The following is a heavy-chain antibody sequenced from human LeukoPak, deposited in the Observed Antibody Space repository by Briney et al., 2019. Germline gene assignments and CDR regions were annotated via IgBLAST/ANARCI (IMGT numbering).Heavy chain of an antibody. D-gene: IGHD3-3*01. Sequence: GGSLRLSCAASGFTFSSYAMSWVRQAPGKGLEWVGRIKSKTDGGTTDYAAPVKGRFTISRDDSKNTLYLQMNSLKTEDTAVYYCTTGWTIFGSFDYWGQGTLVTVSS. V-gene: IGHV3-15*01. J-gene: IGHJ4*02. CDR2: IKSKTDGGTT. CDR1: GFTFSSYA. CDR3: TTGWTIFGSFDY.